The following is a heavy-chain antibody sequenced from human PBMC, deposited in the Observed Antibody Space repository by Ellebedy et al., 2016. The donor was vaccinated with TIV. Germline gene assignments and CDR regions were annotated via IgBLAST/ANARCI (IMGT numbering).Heavy chain of an antibody. J-gene: IGHJ4*02. V-gene: IGHV3-48*02. CDR3: VSDRYWAFDH. D-gene: IGHD2-8*02. Sequence: GESLKISXAASGSTFSTYSVNWVRQAPGKGLEHVAYIRHGSTDINYADSVRGRFTISRDDAKNSVYLYLQMNSLRDEDTGLYYCVSDRYWAFDHWGQGTLVTVSS. CDR2: IRHGSTDI. CDR1: GSTFSTYS.